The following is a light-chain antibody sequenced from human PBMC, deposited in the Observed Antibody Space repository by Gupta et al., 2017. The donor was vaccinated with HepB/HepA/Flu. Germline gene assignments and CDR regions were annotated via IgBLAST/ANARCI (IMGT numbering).Light chain of an antibody. J-gene: IGKJ1*01. CDR1: ESLVHDNGNTY. CDR2: KIS. CDR3: MQASHFPRT. V-gene: IGKV2-24*01. Sequence: VMNQTPLSSPVTLGQPATISCRSSESLVHDNGNTYLSWLQQRPGQAPRLLIYKISNLFTGVPDRFSGSGAGTDFTLRISRVEAEDVGIYYCMQASHFPRTFGQGTRVEVK.